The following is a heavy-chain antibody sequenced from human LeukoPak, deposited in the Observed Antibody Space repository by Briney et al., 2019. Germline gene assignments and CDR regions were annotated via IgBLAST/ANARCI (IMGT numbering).Heavy chain of an antibody. J-gene: IGHJ4*02. D-gene: IGHD2-15*01. CDR2: INPNSGGT. CDR3: ASDRGCSGGSCYFS. CDR1: GYTFTGYY. V-gene: IGHV1-2*02. Sequence: GASVKVSCKASGYTFTGYYMHWVRQAPGQGLEWMGWINPNSGGTNYAQKFQGRVTMTRDTSISTAYMELRSLRSDDTAVYYCASDRGCSGGSCYFSWGQGTLVTVSS.